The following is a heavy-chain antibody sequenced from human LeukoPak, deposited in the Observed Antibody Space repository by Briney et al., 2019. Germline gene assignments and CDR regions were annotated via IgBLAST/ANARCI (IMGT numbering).Heavy chain of an antibody. V-gene: IGHV3-66*01. J-gene: IGHJ4*02. CDR1: EFSVGSNY. CDR3: ARVSPNTVTTLQYFDY. CDR2: IYSGSST. D-gene: IGHD4-17*01. Sequence: AGGSLRLSCAASEFSVGSNYMTWVRQAPGKGLEWVSLIYSGSSTYYADSVKGRFTISRDNSKNTLYLQMNSLRAEDTAVYYCARVSPNTVTTLQYFDYWGQGTLVTVSS.